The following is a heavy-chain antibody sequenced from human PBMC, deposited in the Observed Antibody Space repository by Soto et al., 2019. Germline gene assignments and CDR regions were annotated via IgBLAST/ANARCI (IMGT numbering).Heavy chain of an antibody. CDR1: GGSFSGYY. D-gene: IGHD3-3*01. V-gene: IGHV4-34*01. CDR2: INHSGST. J-gene: IGHJ6*02. Sequence: SETVSLTCAVYGGSFSGYYWSWIRQPPGKGLEWIGEINHSGSTNYNPSLKSRVTISVDTSKNQFSLKLSSVTAADTAVYYCARVKVLRFLEWADYYYYGMDVWGQGTTVTVSS. CDR3: ARVKVLRFLEWADYYYYGMDV.